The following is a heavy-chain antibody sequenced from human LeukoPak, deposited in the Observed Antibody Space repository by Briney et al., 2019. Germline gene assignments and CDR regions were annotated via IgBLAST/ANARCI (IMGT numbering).Heavy chain of an antibody. Sequence: SETLSLTCTVSGGSISSRSYYWGWIRQPPGKGLEWIGSIYYSEGTYYNPSLKSRVTISIDTSKNQFSLKLSSVTAADTAVYYCAGGGGWLQLSYFDYWGQGTLVTVSS. CDR3: AGGGGWLQLSYFDY. CDR1: GGSISSRSYY. J-gene: IGHJ4*02. V-gene: IGHV4-39*07. D-gene: IGHD5-24*01. CDR2: IYYSEGT.